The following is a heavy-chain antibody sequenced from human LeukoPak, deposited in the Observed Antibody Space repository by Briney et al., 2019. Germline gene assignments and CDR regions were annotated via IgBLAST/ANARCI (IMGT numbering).Heavy chain of an antibody. Sequence: ASVKVSCKASGGTFSNYDINWVRQATGQGLEWMGWMNPNSGNTGYAQIFQGRITISRDSSINTAYMELTSLRSEDTAIYYCARAHSWTRGSPPDYFDYWGQGTLVTASS. V-gene: IGHV1-8*03. J-gene: IGHJ4*02. D-gene: IGHD6-13*01. CDR3: ARAHSWTRGSPPDYFDY. CDR2: MNPNSGNT. CDR1: GGTFSNYD.